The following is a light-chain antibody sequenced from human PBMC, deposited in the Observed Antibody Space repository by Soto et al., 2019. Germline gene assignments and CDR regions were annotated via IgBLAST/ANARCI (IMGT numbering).Light chain of an antibody. Sequence: EIVTKQSPATVSASQGDRATXSCRASQSVSSNLAWYQQKPGHAGRLLIYRASTRATGIPARFSASGSGTEFTLTITTLQSEDFAVYYCHQYNNYPRTFGQGTKFDIK. V-gene: IGKV3-15*01. CDR1: QSVSSN. CDR2: RAS. J-gene: IGKJ1*01. CDR3: HQYNNYPRT.